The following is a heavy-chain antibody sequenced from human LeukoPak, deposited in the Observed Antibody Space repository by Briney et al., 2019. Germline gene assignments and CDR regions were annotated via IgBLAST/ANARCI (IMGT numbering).Heavy chain of an antibody. CDR1: GGSISSSSYY. D-gene: IGHD2-2*01. V-gene: IGHV4-39*01. J-gene: IGHJ6*02. CDR3: ATRTGAYCSSTSCSPYYYYGMDV. Sequence: SETLSLTCTVSGGSISSSSYYWGWIRQPPGKGLEWIGSIYYSGSTYYNPSLKSRVTISVDTSKNQFSLKLSSVTAADTAVYYCATRTGAYCSSTSCSPYYYYGMDVWGQGTTVTVSS. CDR2: IYYSGST.